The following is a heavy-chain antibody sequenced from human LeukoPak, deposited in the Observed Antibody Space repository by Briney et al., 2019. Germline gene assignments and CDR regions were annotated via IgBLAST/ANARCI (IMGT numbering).Heavy chain of an antibody. CDR3: AREILRFDI. Sequence: ASVKVSCKASRGTFNSFSISWVRQAPGQGLEWMGWINTDSGNPTYAQGFTGRFVFSLDSSVSTAYLQISNLTPEDTAKYYCAREILRFDIWGQGTMVTVSS. CDR2: INTDSGNP. CDR1: RGTFNSFS. V-gene: IGHV7-4-1*02. J-gene: IGHJ3*02.